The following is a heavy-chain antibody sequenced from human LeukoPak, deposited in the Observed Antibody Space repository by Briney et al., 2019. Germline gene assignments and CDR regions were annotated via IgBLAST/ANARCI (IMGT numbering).Heavy chain of an antibody. Sequence: SETLSLTCTVSGGSISSYYWSWIRQPPGKGLEWIGYIYYSGSTNYNPSLKSRVTISVDTSKNQFSLKLSSVTAADTAVYYCARDSSIRYPPYSSSWYYFDYWGQGTLVTVSS. D-gene: IGHD6-13*01. J-gene: IGHJ4*02. V-gene: IGHV4-59*12. CDR2: IYYSGST. CDR1: GGSISSYY. CDR3: ARDSSIRYPPYSSSWYYFDY.